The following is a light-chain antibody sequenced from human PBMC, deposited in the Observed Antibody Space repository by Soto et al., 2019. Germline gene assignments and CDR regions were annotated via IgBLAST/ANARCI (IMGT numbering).Light chain of an antibody. CDR1: QDINHY. CDR2: SAV. CDR3: QQYDNVPWT. Sequence: DIQMTQSPSSLSASVGDRVTITCQATQDINHYLNWYQQKPGKAPELLIFSAVNSEAGVTSRFSGSGSGTEYTLTITSVQPENIATYFCQQYDNVPWTFGQGTSVEIK. J-gene: IGKJ1*01. V-gene: IGKV1-33*01.